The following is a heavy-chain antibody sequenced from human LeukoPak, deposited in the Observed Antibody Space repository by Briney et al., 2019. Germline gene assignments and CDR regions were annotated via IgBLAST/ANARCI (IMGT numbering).Heavy chain of an antibody. CDR1: GGTFSSYA. J-gene: IGHJ4*02. V-gene: IGHV1-69*05. D-gene: IGHD6-6*01. CDR2: IIPIFGTA. CDR3: ARGQQLVSFDY. Sequence: SVKVSCKASGGTFSSYAISWVRQAPGQGLEWMGGIIPIFGTADYAQKFQGRVTITTDESTSTAYMELGSLRSEDTAVYYCARGQQLVSFDYWGQGTLVTVSS.